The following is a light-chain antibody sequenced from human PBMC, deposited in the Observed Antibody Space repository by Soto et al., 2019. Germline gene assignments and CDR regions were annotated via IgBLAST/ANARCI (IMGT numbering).Light chain of an antibody. CDR1: QSLLQSNGNIY. V-gene: IGKV2-28*01. CDR3: MQARQTPNT. CDR2: VGS. Sequence: DIVMTQSPLSLPVTPGEPASISCRSSQSLLQSNGNIYLGWYLQKPGQSPQILIHVGSNRASGVPDRCRGRGSGTDFTRNSSRGEAEEVGVYAGMQARQTPNTFGQGTRLEIK. J-gene: IGKJ5*01.